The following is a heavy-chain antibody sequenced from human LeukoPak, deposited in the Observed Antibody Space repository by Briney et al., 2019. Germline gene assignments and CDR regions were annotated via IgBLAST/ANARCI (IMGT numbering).Heavy chain of an antibody. V-gene: IGHV4-34*01. CDR2: INHSGST. J-gene: IGHJ3*02. CDR3: ARHPLRYSSGAPGAFDI. CDR1: GGSFGGYY. D-gene: IGHD6-19*01. Sequence: SETLSLTCAVYGGSFGGYYWSWIRQPPGKGLEWIGEINHSGSTNYNPSLKSRVTISVDTSKNQFSLKLSSVTAADTAVYYCARHPLRYSSGAPGAFDIWGQGTMVTVSS.